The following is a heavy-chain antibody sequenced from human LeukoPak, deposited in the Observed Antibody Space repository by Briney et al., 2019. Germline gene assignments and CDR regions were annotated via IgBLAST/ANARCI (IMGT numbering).Heavy chain of an antibody. CDR1: GGTFSSYA. CDR3: AREESIGSYQFLNDY. D-gene: IGHD1-26*01. CDR2: IIPIFGTA. J-gene: IGHJ4*02. Sequence: GASVKVSCKASGGTFSSYAINWVRQAPGQGLEWMGGIIPIFGTANYAQKFQGRVTITADKSTSTAYMELRSLRSDDTAVYYCAREESIGSYQFLNDYWGQGTLVTVSS. V-gene: IGHV1-69*06.